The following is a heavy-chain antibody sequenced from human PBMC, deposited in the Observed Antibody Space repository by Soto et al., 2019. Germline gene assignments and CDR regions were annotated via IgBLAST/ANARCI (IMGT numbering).Heavy chain of an antibody. CDR1: GGSISSYY. Sequence: PSETLSLTCTVSGGSISSYYWSWIRQPPGKGLEWIGYIYYSGSTNYNPSLKSRVTISVDTSKNQFSLKLSSVTAADTAVYYCARGLKITIFGVVITGTGWSDPWGQGTLVTVSS. CDR3: ARGLKITIFGVVITGTGWSDP. D-gene: IGHD3-3*01. V-gene: IGHV4-59*12. CDR2: IYYSGST. J-gene: IGHJ5*02.